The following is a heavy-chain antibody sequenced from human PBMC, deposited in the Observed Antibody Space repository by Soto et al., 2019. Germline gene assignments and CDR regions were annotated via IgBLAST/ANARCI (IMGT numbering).Heavy chain of an antibody. CDR3: AKDKDFWSGYSEFDY. D-gene: IGHD3-3*01. Sequence: GGSLRLSCAASGFTFSSYGMHWVRQAPGKGLEWVAVISYDGSNKYYADSVKGRFTISRDNSKNTLYLQMNSLRAEDTAVYYCAKDKDFWSGYSEFDYWGQGTLVTVSS. CDR1: GFTFSSYG. CDR2: ISYDGSNK. J-gene: IGHJ4*02. V-gene: IGHV3-30*18.